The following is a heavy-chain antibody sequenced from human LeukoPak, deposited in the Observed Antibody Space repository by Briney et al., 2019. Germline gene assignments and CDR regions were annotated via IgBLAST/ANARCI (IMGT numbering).Heavy chain of an antibody. D-gene: IGHD2-21*02. V-gene: IGHV4-4*07. J-gene: IGHJ6*03. CDR1: GGSISSYY. Sequence: SETLSLTCTVPGGSISSYYWSWIRQPAGKGLEWIGRIYISGSTNYNPSLKSRVTMSVDTSRNQFSLKLSSVTAADTAVYYCARDRVAYCGGDCYSAGYYYYYYMDVWGKGTTVTISS. CDR3: ARDRVAYCGGDCYSAGYYYYYYMDV. CDR2: IYISGST.